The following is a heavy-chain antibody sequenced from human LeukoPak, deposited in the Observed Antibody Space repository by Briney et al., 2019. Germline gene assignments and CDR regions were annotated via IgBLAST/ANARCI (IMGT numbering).Heavy chain of an antibody. CDR1: GGSFSGYY. V-gene: IGHV4-34*01. D-gene: IGHD4-17*01. CDR3: AREWIWGDYEYYYGMDV. J-gene: IGHJ6*02. Sequence: SETLSLTCAVYGGSFSGYYWSWIRQPPGEGLEWIGEINHSGSTNYNPSLKSRVTISVDTSKNQFSLKLSSVTAADTAVYYCAREWIWGDYEYYYGMDVWGQGTTVTVSS. CDR2: INHSGST.